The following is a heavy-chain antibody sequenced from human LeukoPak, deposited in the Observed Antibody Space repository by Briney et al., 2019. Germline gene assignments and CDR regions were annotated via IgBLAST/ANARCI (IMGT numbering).Heavy chain of an antibody. V-gene: IGHV3-30-3*01. J-gene: IGHJ4*02. CDR3: AREGYYGSGSPPSLYFDY. Sequence: GGSLGPSCAASGFTFRNYVIHWVRQAPGKGLEWVAVTSSDLNVKLYADSVKGRFTISRDNSRSTLYLQMNSLRPEDTAIYYCAREGYYGSGSPPSLYFDYWGQGTLVTVSS. D-gene: IGHD3-10*01. CDR2: TSSDLNVK. CDR1: GFTFRNYV.